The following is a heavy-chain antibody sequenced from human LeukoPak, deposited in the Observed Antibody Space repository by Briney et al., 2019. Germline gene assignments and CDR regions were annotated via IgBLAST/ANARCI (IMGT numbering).Heavy chain of an antibody. Sequence: SETLSLTCRVSGASISGYYWGWIRQPPGKGLEWIGHMYYRGNTNYNPSLKSRVTMAVDTSKNQFSLKVSSVTAADTAVYYCARAGNNWSFDYWGQGTLVTVSS. V-gene: IGHV4-59*01. CDR1: GASISGYY. D-gene: IGHD1-1*01. CDR2: MYYRGNT. J-gene: IGHJ4*02. CDR3: ARAGNNWSFDY.